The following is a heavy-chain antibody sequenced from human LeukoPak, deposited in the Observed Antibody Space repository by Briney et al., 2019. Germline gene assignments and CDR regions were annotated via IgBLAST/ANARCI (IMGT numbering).Heavy chain of an antibody. V-gene: IGHV4-34*01. CDR1: GGSFSGYY. CDR3: ASGSHYYGMDV. J-gene: IGHJ6*02. CDR2: INHSGST. Sequence: SETLSLTCAVYGGSFSGYYWSLIRQPPGKGLEWMGEINHSGSTNYNPSLKSRVTISVDTSNNQFSLKLSSVTAADTAVYYCASGSHYYGMDVWGQGTTVTVSS.